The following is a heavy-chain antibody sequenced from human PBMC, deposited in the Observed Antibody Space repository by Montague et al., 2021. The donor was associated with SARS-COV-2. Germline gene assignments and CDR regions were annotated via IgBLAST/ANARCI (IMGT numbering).Heavy chain of an antibody. Sequence: SETLSLTCAVYGGSFSGYYWSWIRQPPGKGLEWIGEINHSGSTSYNPSLKSRVTISVDTSKNQFSLKLSSVTAADTAVYYCARGSWHIVVVTAIRDGYYGMDVWGQGTTVTVSS. J-gene: IGHJ6*02. CDR3: ARGSWHIVVVTAIRDGYYGMDV. CDR2: INHSGST. V-gene: IGHV4-34*01. D-gene: IGHD2-21*02. CDR1: GGSFSGYY.